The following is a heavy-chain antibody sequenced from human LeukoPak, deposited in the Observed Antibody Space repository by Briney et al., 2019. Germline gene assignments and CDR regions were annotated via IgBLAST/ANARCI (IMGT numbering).Heavy chain of an antibody. CDR3: ARTTEMATIYWFFDL. J-gene: IGHJ2*01. V-gene: IGHV4-34*01. D-gene: IGHD5-24*01. Sequence: SETLSLTCAVYGGSFSGYYWSWIRQPPGKGLEWIGEINHSGSTSYNSSLKSRVTISVDTSKNQFSLKLSSVTAADTAVYYCARTTEMATIYWFFDLWDRGTLVTVSS. CDR2: INHSGST. CDR1: GGSFSGYY.